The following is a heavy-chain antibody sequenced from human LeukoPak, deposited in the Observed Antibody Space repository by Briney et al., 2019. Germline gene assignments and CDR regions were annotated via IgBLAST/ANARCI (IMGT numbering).Heavy chain of an antibody. Sequence: PGGSLRLSCAASGFTFRSYWMSWVRQAPGKGLEWVANIKQDGSEKYYVDSVKGRFTISRDNAKNSLYLQMNSLRAEDTAVYYCARRRASYDYWGQGTLVTVSS. CDR2: IKQDGSEK. D-gene: IGHD3-10*01. J-gene: IGHJ4*02. CDR1: GFTFRSYW. CDR3: ARRRASYDY. V-gene: IGHV3-7*01.